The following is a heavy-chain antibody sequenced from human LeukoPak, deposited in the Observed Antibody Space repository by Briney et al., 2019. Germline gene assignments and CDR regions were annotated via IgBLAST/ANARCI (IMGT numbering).Heavy chain of an antibody. D-gene: IGHD5-12*01. CDR1: GFIFSDYS. J-gene: IGHJ6*03. CDR3: ARGLKWLTGYYHMDV. CDR2: LSSTSNTI. Sequence: PGGSLRLSCAASGFIFSDYSMCWIRQAPGKGLEWVSYLSSTSNTIYYSDSVKGRFTMSRDNAKNSLFLELNSLRAEDTAVYFCARGLKWLTGYYHMDVWGKGTTVTVSS. V-gene: IGHV3-11*01.